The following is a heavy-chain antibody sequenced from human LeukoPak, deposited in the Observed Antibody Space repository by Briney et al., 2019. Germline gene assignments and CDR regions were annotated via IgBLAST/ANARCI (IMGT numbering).Heavy chain of an antibody. CDR1: GGSISSYY. V-gene: IGHV4-59*07. Sequence: SDTLSLTCTVSGGSISSYYRSWIRQPPGKGLEWIGYIYYSGSTNYNPSLKSRVTISVDTSKNQFSLKLSSVTAADTAVYYCARSPTYGGYPANFDYWGQGTLVTVSS. J-gene: IGHJ4*02. CDR3: ARSPTYGGYPANFDY. CDR2: IYYSGST. D-gene: IGHD5-12*01.